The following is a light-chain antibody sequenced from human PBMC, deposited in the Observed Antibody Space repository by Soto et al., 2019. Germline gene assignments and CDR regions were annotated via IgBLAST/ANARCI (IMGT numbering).Light chain of an antibody. CDR1: QDIRND. CDR3: LQHNAFPLT. CDR2: FVS. Sequence: DIQMTQFPSSLSASVVDRVTITCRASQDIRNDLGWFQQKPGKVPKRLIYFVSNLESGVPSRFSGSGFGTEFTLTISSLQPEEFATYYCLQHNAFPLTFGQGTRLETK. J-gene: IGKJ5*01. V-gene: IGKV1-17*01.